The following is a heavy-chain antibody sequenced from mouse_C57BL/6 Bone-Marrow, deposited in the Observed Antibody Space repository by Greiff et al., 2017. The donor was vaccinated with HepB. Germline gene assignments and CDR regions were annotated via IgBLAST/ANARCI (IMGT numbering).Heavy chain of an antibody. V-gene: IGHV1-4*01. J-gene: IGHJ3*01. CDR1: GYTFTSYT. Sequence: VKLQESGAELARPGASVKMSCKASGYTFTSYTMHWVKQRPGQGLEWIGYINPSSGYTKYNQKFKDKATLTADKSSSTAYMQLSSLTSEDSAVYYCAIDGYPFAYWGQGTLVTVSA. CDR3: AIDGYPFAY. D-gene: IGHD2-3*01. CDR2: INPSSGYT.